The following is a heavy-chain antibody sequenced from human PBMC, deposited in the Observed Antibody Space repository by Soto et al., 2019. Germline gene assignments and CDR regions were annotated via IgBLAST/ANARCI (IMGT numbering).Heavy chain of an antibody. V-gene: IGHV4-59*01. CDR2: IFYSGST. Sequence: SETLSLTCTVSGGSINTYHWSWIRQPPGKGLEWIGYIFYSGSTNYNPSLKSRVIISIDTSRNQFSLKLSSVTAADTAVYYCAGLWFGELISWFDPWGQGTLVTVSS. CDR3: AGLWFGELISWFDP. J-gene: IGHJ5*02. D-gene: IGHD3-10*01. CDR1: GGSINTYH.